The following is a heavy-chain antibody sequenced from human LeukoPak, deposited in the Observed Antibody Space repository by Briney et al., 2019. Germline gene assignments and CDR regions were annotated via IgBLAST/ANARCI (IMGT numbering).Heavy chain of an antibody. Sequence: GGSLRLSCAVSGFTFSNYYTSWIRQAPGKGLEWVSYISITGSTIYYADSVKGRVTISRDNAKNSLYLQMNSLRAEDTAVYYCARVLPYDSSGYYLGFDYWGQGTLVTVSS. J-gene: IGHJ4*02. CDR3: ARVLPYDSSGYYLGFDY. CDR2: ISITGSTI. V-gene: IGHV3-11*01. D-gene: IGHD3-22*01. CDR1: GFTFSNYY.